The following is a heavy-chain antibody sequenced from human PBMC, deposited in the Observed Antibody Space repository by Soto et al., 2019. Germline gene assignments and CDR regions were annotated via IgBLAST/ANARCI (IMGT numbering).Heavy chain of an antibody. CDR2: ISSSGSTI. Sequence: GGSLRLSXAASGFTFSSYEMNWVRQAPGKGLEWVSYISSSGSTIYYADSVKGRFTISRDNAKNSLYLQMNSLRAEDTAVYYCARGAWGSGSYYYYGMDVWGQGTTVTVSS. D-gene: IGHD3-10*01. J-gene: IGHJ6*02. CDR1: GFTFSSYE. V-gene: IGHV3-48*03. CDR3: ARGAWGSGSYYYYGMDV.